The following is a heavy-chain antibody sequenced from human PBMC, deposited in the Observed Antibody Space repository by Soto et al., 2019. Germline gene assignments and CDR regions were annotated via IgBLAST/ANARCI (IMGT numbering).Heavy chain of an antibody. CDR3: TKPRSSLQWPPFDP. Sequence: GGSLRLCCGASGFTFGGHYMDWVRQAPGKGLEWVGRIRNKDNSYVTEYAASVKGRFTISRDDSWNSLYLQMDSLRPDDTAVYYCTKPRSSLQWPPFDPWGHGTQVTVSS. V-gene: IGHV3-72*01. CDR2: IRNKDNSYVT. CDR1: GFTFGGHY. D-gene: IGHD6-19*01. J-gene: IGHJ5*02.